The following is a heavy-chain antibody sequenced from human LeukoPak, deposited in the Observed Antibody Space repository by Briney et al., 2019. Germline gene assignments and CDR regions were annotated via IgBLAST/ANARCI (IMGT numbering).Heavy chain of an antibody. D-gene: IGHD3-22*01. CDR1: GFTFSSYS. Sequence: PGGSLRLSCAASGFTFSSYSMNWVRQAPGKGLEWVSSISSSSSYIYYADSVKGRFTISRDNAKNSLYLQMSSLRAEDTAVYYCATSKYYYDSSGYYYEGDYWGQGTLVTVSS. CDR2: ISSSSSYI. CDR3: ATSKYYYDSSGYYYEGDY. V-gene: IGHV3-21*01. J-gene: IGHJ4*02.